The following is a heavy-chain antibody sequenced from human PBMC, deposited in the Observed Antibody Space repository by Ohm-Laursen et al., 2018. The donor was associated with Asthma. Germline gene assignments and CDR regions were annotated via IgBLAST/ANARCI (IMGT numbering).Heavy chain of an antibody. Sequence: SVKASCKASGGTFSSHAINWVRQAPGQGLEWVGAIIPIFDIPNYAEKFQGRVTITADKSTSTAYMELSSLRSEDTAVYYCARDHSSGYSFSFDYWGQGTLVTVSS. V-gene: IGHV1-69*10. J-gene: IGHJ4*02. CDR3: ARDHSSGYSFSFDY. CDR1: GGTFSSHA. D-gene: IGHD3-22*01. CDR2: IIPIFDIP.